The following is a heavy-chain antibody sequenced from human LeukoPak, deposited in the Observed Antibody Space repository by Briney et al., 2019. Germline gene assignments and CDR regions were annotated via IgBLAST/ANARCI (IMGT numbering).Heavy chain of an antibody. Sequence: GGSLRLSCAASGYTFTGYYMHWVRQAPGQGLEWMGWINPNSGGTNYAQKFQGRVTMTRDTSISTAYMELSRLRSDDTAVYYCARDGQLLALDVWGKGTTVTVSS. CDR2: INPNSGGT. D-gene: IGHD2-2*01. CDR1: GYTFTGYY. J-gene: IGHJ6*04. CDR3: ARDGQLLALDV. V-gene: IGHV1-2*02.